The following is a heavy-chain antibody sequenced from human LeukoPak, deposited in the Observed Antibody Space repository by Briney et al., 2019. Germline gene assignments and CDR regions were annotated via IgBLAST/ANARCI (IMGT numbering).Heavy chain of an antibody. D-gene: IGHD3-10*01. Sequence: GESLKISCKGAGYSFTSYLIGWWRQMPGKGLEGMGVIYPGDSDTRYSPSFQGQVTISADKSISTGYLQWGSLKASDTAMYYCARVGGSGSYTSSIDYWGQGTLVTVSS. V-gene: IGHV5-51*01. CDR3: ARVGGSGSYTSSIDY. CDR2: IYPGDSDT. J-gene: IGHJ4*02. CDR1: GYSFTSYL.